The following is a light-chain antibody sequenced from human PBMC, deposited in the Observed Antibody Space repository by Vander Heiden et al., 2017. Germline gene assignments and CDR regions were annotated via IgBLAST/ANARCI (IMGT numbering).Light chain of an antibody. J-gene: IGLJ1*01. CDR1: KLGDKY. CDR3: QAWDSSTYV. CDR2: QDS. V-gene: IGLV3-1*01. Sequence: SYELTQPPSVSVPPGQTATITCSGDKLGDKYACWCQQKPGQSPVLVIYQDSKRPSGIPERFSGSNSGNTATLTISGTQAMDEADYYCQAWDSSTYVFGTGTKVTVL.